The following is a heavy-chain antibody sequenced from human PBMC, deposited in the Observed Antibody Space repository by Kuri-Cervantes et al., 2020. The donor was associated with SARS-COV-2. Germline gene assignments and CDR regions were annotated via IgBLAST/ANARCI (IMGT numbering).Heavy chain of an antibody. Sequence: SETLSLTCTVSGGSISSGDYYWSWIRQPPGKGLEWIGYIYYSGSTYYNPSLKSRVTISVDTSKNQFSLKLSSVTAADTAVYYCARLGGSVTTDEIDYWGQGTLVTVSS. D-gene: IGHD4-11*01. CDR1: GGSISSGDYY. J-gene: IGHJ4*02. CDR2: IYYSGST. V-gene: IGHV4-30-4*08. CDR3: ARLGGSVTTDEIDY.